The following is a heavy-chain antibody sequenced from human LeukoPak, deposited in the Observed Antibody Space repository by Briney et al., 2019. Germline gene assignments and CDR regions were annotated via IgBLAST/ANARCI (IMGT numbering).Heavy chain of an antibody. CDR2: IYPGDSDT. Sequence: GESLKISCKGSGYNFTSYWIAWVRQMPGEGLEWMGIIYPGDSDTRYSPSFQGQVTISADKSISTANLQWSSLKASDTAMYYCARPLRYYYDSSGYYHDAFDIWGQGTMVTVSS. CDR1: GYNFTSYW. V-gene: IGHV5-51*01. CDR3: ARPLRYYYDSSGYYHDAFDI. J-gene: IGHJ3*02. D-gene: IGHD3-22*01.